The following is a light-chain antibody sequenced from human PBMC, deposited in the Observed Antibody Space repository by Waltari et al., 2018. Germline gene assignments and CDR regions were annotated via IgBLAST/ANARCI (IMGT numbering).Light chain of an antibody. CDR2: DVS. Sequence: QSALTQPPSVSGSPGQSVTISCTATRSDVGGWPRVSWSQQPPGTSPKLMLLDVSKRPSGVPDRFSGSKSGNTASLTISGLQAEDEADYYCSSYTDNTVLFGGGTKLTVL. J-gene: IGLJ3*02. CDR1: RSDVGGWPR. CDR3: SSYTDNTVL. V-gene: IGLV2-18*02.